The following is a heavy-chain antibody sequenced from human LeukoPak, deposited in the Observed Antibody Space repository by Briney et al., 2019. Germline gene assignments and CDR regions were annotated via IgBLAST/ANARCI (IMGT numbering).Heavy chain of an antibody. CDR1: GYTFTSYD. D-gene: IGHD3-16*01. CDR3: ARGSLWWGTYYFDY. Sequence: GASVKVSCKASGYTFTSYDINWVRQATGQGFEWMGWMNPNSGNTGYAQKFQGRVTITRNTSISTAYMELSSLRSEDTAVYYCARGSLWWGTYYFDYWGQGTLVTVSS. V-gene: IGHV1-8*03. J-gene: IGHJ4*02. CDR2: MNPNSGNT.